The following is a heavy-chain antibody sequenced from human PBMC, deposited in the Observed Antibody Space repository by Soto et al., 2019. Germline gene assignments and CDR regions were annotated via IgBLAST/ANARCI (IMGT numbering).Heavy chain of an antibody. Sequence: SVKVSCKASGGTFSSYAISWVRQAPGQGLEWMGGIIPIFGTANYAQKFQGRVTITADESTSTAYMELSSLRSEDTAVYYCASTVGATTDYYYGMDVWGQGTTVTVSS. V-gene: IGHV1-69*13. CDR3: ASTVGATTDYYYGMDV. J-gene: IGHJ6*02. CDR1: GGTFSSYA. CDR2: IIPIFGTA. D-gene: IGHD1-26*01.